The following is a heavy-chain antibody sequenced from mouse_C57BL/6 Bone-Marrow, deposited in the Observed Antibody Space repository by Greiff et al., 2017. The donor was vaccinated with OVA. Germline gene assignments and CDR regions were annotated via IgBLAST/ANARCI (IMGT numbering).Heavy chain of an antibody. D-gene: IGHD1-1*01. Sequence: EVQLVESGGGLVKPGGSLKLSCAASGFTFSSYAMSWVRQTPEKRLEWVATISDGGSYTYYPDNVKGRFTISRDTARNNLYLQMSQLKAEDTVMYDGASAATGYFAFWGTGTTVTVSS. V-gene: IGHV5-4*01. CDR3: ASAATGYFAF. CDR2: ISDGGSYT. J-gene: IGHJ1*03. CDR1: GFTFSSYA.